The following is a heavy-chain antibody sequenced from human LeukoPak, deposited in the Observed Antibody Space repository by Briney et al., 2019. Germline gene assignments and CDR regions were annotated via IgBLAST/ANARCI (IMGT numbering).Heavy chain of an antibody. V-gene: IGHV4-38-2*02. D-gene: IGHD3-16*01. CDR3: TRCQWGTVDDS. CDR1: GYSISSGYY. Sequence: SETLSLTCTVSGYSISSGYYWGWIRQPPGKGLEWIGSIYHSGSTYYNPSLKSRVTISVDTSKNQFSLKLSSVTAADTAVYFCTRCQWGTVDDSWGQGTLVTVSS. J-gene: IGHJ4*02. CDR2: IYHSGST.